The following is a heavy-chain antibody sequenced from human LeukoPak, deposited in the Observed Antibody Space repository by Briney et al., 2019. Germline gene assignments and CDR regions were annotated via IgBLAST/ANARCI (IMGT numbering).Heavy chain of an antibody. CDR3: ARFSCSSTSCLKGWFDP. CDR1: GGSISSSSYY. Sequence: SETLSLTCTVSGGSISSSSYYWGWIRQPPGKGLEWIGSIYYSGSTYYNPSLKSRVTISVDTSKNQFSLKLSSVSAADTAVYYCARFSCSSTSCLKGWFDPWGQGTLVTVSS. V-gene: IGHV4-39*07. D-gene: IGHD2-2*01. CDR2: IYYSGST. J-gene: IGHJ5*02.